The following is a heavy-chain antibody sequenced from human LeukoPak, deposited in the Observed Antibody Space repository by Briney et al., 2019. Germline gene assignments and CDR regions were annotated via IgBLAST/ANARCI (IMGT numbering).Heavy chain of an antibody. D-gene: IGHD6-13*01. J-gene: IGHJ4*02. CDR3: TRDQEQQLTNFDY. Sequence: GGSLRLSCAASGFTVSSNYMSWVRQAPGKGLEWVGFIRSKAYGGTTEYAASVKGRFTISRDDSKSIAYLQMNSLKTEDTAVYYCTRDQEQQLTNFDYWGQGTLVTVSS. V-gene: IGHV3-49*04. CDR1: GFTVSSNY. CDR2: IRSKAYGGTT.